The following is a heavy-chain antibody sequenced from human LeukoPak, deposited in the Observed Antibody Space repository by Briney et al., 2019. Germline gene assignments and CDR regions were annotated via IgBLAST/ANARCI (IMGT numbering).Heavy chain of an antibody. V-gene: IGHV4-39*01. Sequence: PSETLSLTCTVSGGSISSGGYYWGWIRQPPGKGLEWIGSIYYSGSTYNNPSLESRVTISVDTTKNQFSLKLTSVTAADTAVYYCASSPSGYWWNFDCWGQGTLVTVSS. D-gene: IGHD3-22*01. J-gene: IGHJ4*02. CDR3: ASSPSGYWWNFDC. CDR2: IYYSGST. CDR1: GGSISSGGYY.